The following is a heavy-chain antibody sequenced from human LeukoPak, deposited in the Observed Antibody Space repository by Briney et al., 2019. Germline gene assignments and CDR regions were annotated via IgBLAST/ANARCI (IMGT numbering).Heavy chain of an antibody. CDR3: ARDSARPVGATGPAFDY. J-gene: IGHJ4*02. Sequence: ASVKVSCKASGYTFTSYGISWVRQAPGQGPEWMGWISAYNGNTNYAQKLQGRVTMSTDTFTSTAYMELKSLRSDDTAVYYCARDSARPVGATGPAFDYWGQGTLVTVSS. V-gene: IGHV1-18*01. CDR2: ISAYNGNT. CDR1: GYTFTSYG. D-gene: IGHD1-26*01.